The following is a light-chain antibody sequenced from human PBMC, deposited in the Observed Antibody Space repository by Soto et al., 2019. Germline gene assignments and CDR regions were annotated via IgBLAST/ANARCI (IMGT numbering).Light chain of an antibody. J-gene: IGKJ4*01. V-gene: IGKV3-15*01. CDR1: ESVYNN. Sequence: EIVMTQSPATLSVSPGERATLSCRASESVYNNLAWYQQKPGQAPRLLIYAASTRATGFPARFSGGGSGTEFTLTISSLQSEDFAVYYCQQYTAWPLTFGGGTKVDIK. CDR3: QQYTAWPLT. CDR2: AAS.